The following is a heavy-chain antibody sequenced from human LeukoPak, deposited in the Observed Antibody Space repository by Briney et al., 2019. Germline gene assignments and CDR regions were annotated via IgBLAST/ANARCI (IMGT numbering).Heavy chain of an antibody. CDR2: IYHSGST. D-gene: IGHD4-17*01. V-gene: IGHV4-30-2*01. J-gene: IGHJ4*02. Sequence: SETLSLTCTVSGGSISSGGYYWRWIRQPPGKGLEWIGYIYHSGSTYYNPSLKSRVTISVDRSKNQFSLKLSSVTAADTAVYYCATQYYGDSPIDYWGQGTLVTVSS. CDR3: ATQYYGDSPIDY. CDR1: GGSISSGGYY.